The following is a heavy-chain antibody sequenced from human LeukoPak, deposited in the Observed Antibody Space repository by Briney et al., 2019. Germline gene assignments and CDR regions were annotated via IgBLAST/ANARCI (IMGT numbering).Heavy chain of an antibody. D-gene: IGHD2-2*01. J-gene: IGHJ4*02. CDR2: IYTTGST. Sequence: SETLSLTCTVSGGSSSSFYWSWIRQPAGKGLEWIGRIYTTGSTNYNPSLRSRVTMSVGTSKDQFSLRLSSVTAADTAVYYCAGEYCSSTSCSGGFDYWGQGTLVTVSS. V-gene: IGHV4-4*07. CDR3: AGEYCSSTSCSGGFDY. CDR1: GGSSSSFY.